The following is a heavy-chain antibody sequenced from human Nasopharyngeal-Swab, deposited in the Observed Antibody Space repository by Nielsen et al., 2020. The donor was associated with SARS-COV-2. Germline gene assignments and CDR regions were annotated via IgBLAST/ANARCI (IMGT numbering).Heavy chain of an antibody. J-gene: IGHJ4*02. Sequence: WIRQPPGKALEWLAHFFSDGEKFYSTSLKSRFTISKEPPKSQVVLTMTNMDPVDTATYYWSRTPKGYLIDYWGKGTRSPSPQ. V-gene: IGHV2-26*01. CDR2: FFSDGEK. D-gene: IGHD6-13*01. CDR3: SRTPKGYLIDY.